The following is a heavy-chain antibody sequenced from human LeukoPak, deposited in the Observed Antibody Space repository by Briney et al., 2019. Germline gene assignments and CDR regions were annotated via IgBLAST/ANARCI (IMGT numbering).Heavy chain of an antibody. J-gene: IGHJ4*02. CDR1: GITFSSYA. D-gene: IGHD6-13*01. CDR2: ISYDGSNK. V-gene: IGHV3-30*04. Sequence: GGSLRLSCAASGITFSSYAMHWVRQAPGKGLEWVAVISYDGSNKYYADSVKGRFTISRDNSKNTLYLQMNSLRAEDTAVYYCARWGQQLDPVTSYFDYWGQGTLVTVSS. CDR3: ARWGQQLDPVTSYFDY.